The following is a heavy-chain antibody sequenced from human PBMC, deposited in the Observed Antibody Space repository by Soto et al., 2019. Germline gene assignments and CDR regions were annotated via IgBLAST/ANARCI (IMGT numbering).Heavy chain of an antibody. V-gene: IGHV5-10-1*01. D-gene: IGHD2-15*01. CDR3: ARQIYGADTVPNFQYYFDS. CDR2: IDPSDSQT. J-gene: IGHJ4*02. CDR1: GYSFAGYW. Sequence: GESLKISCKGSGYSFAGYWIPWVRQKPEKGLEWMGRIDPSDSQTYYIPCFRGHLTISATNSTPTVFLPWSSLRASDTARYYGARQIYGADTVPNFQYYFDSWGKGTPVTVSS.